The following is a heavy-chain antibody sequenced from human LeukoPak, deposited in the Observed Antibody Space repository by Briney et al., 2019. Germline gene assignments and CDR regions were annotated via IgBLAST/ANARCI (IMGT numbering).Heavy chain of an antibody. D-gene: IGHD2/OR15-2a*01. V-gene: IGHV3-7*01. CDR1: GFTFSSYW. CDR3: ARDRMLSYYADAFDI. CDR2: IKQDGSEK. Sequence: GESLRLSCAASGFTFSSYWMSWVRQAPGKGLEWVANIKQDGSEKYYVDSVKGRFTISRDNAKNSLCLQMNSLRAEDTAVYYCARDRMLSYYADAFDIWGQGTMVTVSS. J-gene: IGHJ3*02.